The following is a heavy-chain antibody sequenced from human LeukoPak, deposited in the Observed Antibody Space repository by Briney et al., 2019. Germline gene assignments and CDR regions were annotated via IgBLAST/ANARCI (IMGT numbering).Heavy chain of an antibody. D-gene: IGHD5-24*01. CDR2: ISASSSVR. V-gene: IGHV3-48*04. CDR3: ARGDGYNDAEYLQH. J-gene: IGHJ1*01. CDR1: GFTFNSYS. Sequence: GGSLRLTCTASGFTFNSYSLNWVRQAPGTGLEWVSFISASSSVRYYADSVKGRFTISRDNAKNSLYLQMSSLRVEDTAVYYCARGDGYNDAEYLQHWGQGTLVTVS.